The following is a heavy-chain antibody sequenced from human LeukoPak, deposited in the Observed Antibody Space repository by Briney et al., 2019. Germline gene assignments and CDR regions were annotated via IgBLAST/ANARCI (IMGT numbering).Heavy chain of an antibody. Sequence: SESLSLTWAVSGLSISSDDYCWTWIRQPPGKGLEWIGYIYYTDTYYNPSLKSRVTKSVDTSKNQYSLKLSSVTAADTAVYYCASHSGGYAYWGQGTLVTVSS. V-gene: IGHV4-30-4*07. CDR2: IYYTDT. CDR1: GLSISSDDYC. J-gene: IGHJ4*02. D-gene: IGHD5-12*01. CDR3: ASHSGGYAY.